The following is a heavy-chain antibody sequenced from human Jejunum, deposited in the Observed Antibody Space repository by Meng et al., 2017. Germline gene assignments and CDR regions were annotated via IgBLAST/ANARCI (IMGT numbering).Heavy chain of an antibody. CDR1: SGPISSSTFY. J-gene: IGHJ4*02. CDR2: IYDSRTT. Sequence: GSLRLSCTVSSGPISSSTFYWGWIRQPPGRGLEWIGIIYDSRTTYYNPSLKSRVTISLDTSKSQLSLKLTSVTAAATAVYYCAKVGPFYDMLTGYFIDKYYFDSWGQGTLVTVSS. V-gene: IGHV4-39*07. D-gene: IGHD3-9*01. CDR3: AKVGPFYDMLTGYFIDKYYFDS.